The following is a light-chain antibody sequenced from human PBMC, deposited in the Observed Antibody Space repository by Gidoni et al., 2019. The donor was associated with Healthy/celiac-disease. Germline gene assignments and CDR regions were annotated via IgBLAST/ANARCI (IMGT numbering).Light chain of an antibody. CDR3: CSYNTRSTWL. CDR1: SSDVGSSNL. Sequence: QSALTPPASEPGSPGPSITISCTGTSSDVGSSNLVSWFQQHPGNAPKLMIYEGSKRPSGVSDRFSGSKPANTASLTISGLQAEDEADYYCCSYNTRSTWLFGGGTKLTVL. J-gene: IGLJ2*01. V-gene: IGLV2-23*01. CDR2: EGS.